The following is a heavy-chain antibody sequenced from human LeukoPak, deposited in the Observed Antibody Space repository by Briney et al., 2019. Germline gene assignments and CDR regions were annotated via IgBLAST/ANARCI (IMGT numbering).Heavy chain of an antibody. CDR2: ISSSGSTI. CDR1: GFRFSDYY. J-gene: IGHJ5*02. CDR3: ARDSIDYGEYNWFDP. Sequence: GGSLRLSCAASGFRFSDYYMTWIRQAPGKGLEWVSYISSSGSTIYYADSVKGRFTISRDNAKNSLYLQMNSLRAEDTAVYYCARDSIDYGEYNWFDPWGQGTLVTVSS. D-gene: IGHD4-17*01. V-gene: IGHV3-11*01.